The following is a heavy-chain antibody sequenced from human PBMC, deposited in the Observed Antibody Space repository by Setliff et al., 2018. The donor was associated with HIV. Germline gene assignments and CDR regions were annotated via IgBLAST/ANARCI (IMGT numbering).Heavy chain of an antibody. J-gene: IGHJ4*02. CDR1: GYMFIAYG. Sequence: GASVKVSCKTSGYMFIAYGMSWVRRAPGQGLEWMGWIDPITGDTKYAQKFQGRVTMTRDTSISTAYMELRRLRSDDTAVYYCAREFPLRLGELSLPGYWGQGTLVTVSS. CDR2: IDPITGDT. V-gene: IGHV1-2*02. CDR3: AREFPLRLGELSLPGY. D-gene: IGHD3-16*02.